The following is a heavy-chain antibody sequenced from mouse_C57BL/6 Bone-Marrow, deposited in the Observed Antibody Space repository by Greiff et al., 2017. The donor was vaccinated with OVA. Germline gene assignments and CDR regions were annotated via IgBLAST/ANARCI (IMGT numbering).Heavy chain of an antibody. CDR3: AGVFYDGKGDY. CDR2: ITHSGET. V-gene: IGHV12-3*01. J-gene: IGHJ2*01. D-gene: IGHD2-3*01. Sequence: VQRVESGPGLVKPSQSLFLTCSITGFPITSGYYWIWIRQSPGKPLEWMGYITHSGETFYNPSLQSPISITRETSKNQFFLQLNSVTTEDTAMYYCAGVFYDGKGDYWGQGTTLTVSS. CDR1: GFPITSGYY.